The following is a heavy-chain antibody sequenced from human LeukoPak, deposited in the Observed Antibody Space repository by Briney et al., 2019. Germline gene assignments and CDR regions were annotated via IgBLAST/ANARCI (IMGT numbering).Heavy chain of an antibody. V-gene: IGHV3-21*01. J-gene: IGHJ4*02. CDR3: VRGGGQGGYDERYFFDY. D-gene: IGHD5-12*01. CDR1: GFTFSSYS. Sequence: KPGGSLRLSCAASGFTFSSYSMNWVRQAPGKGLEWVSSISRSSSYINYADSVKGRLTISRDNAKNSLSLQMNSLRAEDTAVYYCVRGGGQGGYDERYFFDYWGQGTLVTVSS. CDR2: ISRSSSYI.